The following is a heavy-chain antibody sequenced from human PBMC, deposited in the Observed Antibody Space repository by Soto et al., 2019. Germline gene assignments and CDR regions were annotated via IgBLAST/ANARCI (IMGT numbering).Heavy chain of an antibody. Sequence: GASVKVSCKASGYTFTSYAMHWVRQAPGQRLEWMGWINAGNGNTKYSQKFQGRVTITRDTSASTAYMELSSLRSEDTVVYYCARPTTGYPNNWFDPWGQGTLVTVSS. CDR1: GYTFTSYA. CDR2: INAGNGNT. J-gene: IGHJ5*02. CDR3: ARPTTGYPNNWFDP. D-gene: IGHD3-9*01. V-gene: IGHV1-3*01.